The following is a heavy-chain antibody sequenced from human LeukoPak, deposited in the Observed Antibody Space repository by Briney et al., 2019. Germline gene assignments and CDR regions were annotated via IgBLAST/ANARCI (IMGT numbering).Heavy chain of an antibody. V-gene: IGHV4-59*01. CDR2: IYYSGST. Sequence: PSETLSLTCTVSGGSISSYYWSWIRQPPGKGLEWIGYIYYSGSTNYNPSLKSQVTISVDTSKNQFSLKLSSVTAADTAVYYCARDDYGDYGGFDYWGQGTLVTVSS. CDR3: ARDDYGDYGGFDY. J-gene: IGHJ4*02. CDR1: GGSISSYY. D-gene: IGHD4-17*01.